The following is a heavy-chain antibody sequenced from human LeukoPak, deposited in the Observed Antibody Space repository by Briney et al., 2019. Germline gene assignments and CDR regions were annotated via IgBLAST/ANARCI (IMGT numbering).Heavy chain of an antibody. CDR1: GFTFSSYG. Sequence: GGSVRLSCAASGFTFSSYGMSWLRQAQGKGLEGVYAISGSGGSIYDAGSVKGRFTISRDNSKNTLYLQMNSLRAEDTTVYYCAMSRGYSYGYPFDYWGQGTLVTVSS. CDR2: ISGSGGSI. J-gene: IGHJ4*02. D-gene: IGHD5-18*01. CDR3: AMSRGYSYGYPFDY. V-gene: IGHV3-23*01.